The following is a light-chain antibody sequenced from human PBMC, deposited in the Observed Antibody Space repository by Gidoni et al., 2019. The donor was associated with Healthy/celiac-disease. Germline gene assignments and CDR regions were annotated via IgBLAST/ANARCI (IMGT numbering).Light chain of an antibody. J-gene: IGKJ1*01. CDR1: QSISSW. V-gene: IGKV1-5*03. CDR3: QQYNSYSRT. Sequence: IQLTQSPSTLSASVGDRVTIPCRASQSISSWLAWYQQKPGKAPKLLIYKAYSLESGVPSRFSGSGSGTEFTLTISSLQPDDFATYYCQQYNSYSRTFGQGTKVEIK. CDR2: KAY.